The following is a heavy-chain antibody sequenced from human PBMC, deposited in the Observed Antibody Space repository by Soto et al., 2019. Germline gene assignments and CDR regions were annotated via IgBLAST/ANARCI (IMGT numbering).Heavy chain of an antibody. CDR1: GGSFSGYY. Sequence: SETLSLTCAVYGGSFSGYYWSWIRQPPGKGLEWIGEINHSGSTNYNPSLKSRVTISVDTSKNQFSLKLSSVTAADTAVYYCARRRLGATPFDYWGRGTLVTAPQ. V-gene: IGHV4-34*01. CDR3: ARRRLGATPFDY. J-gene: IGHJ4*02. D-gene: IGHD1-26*01. CDR2: INHSGST.